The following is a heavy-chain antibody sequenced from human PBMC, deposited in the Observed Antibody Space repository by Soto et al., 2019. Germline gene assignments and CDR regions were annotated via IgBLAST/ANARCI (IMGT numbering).Heavy chain of an antibody. V-gene: IGHV3-30-3*01. Sequence: GGSLRLSCAASGFTFSSYAMHWVRQAPGKGLEWVAVMSYDGSNKYYADSVKGRFTISRDNSKNTLYLQMNSLRAEDTAVYYCARDGVYCSGGSCYSIRDPSGKGYFDYWGQGTLVTVSS. CDR1: GFTFSSYA. CDR2: MSYDGSNK. D-gene: IGHD2-15*01. J-gene: IGHJ4*02. CDR3: ARDGVYCSGGSCYSIRDPSGKGYFDY.